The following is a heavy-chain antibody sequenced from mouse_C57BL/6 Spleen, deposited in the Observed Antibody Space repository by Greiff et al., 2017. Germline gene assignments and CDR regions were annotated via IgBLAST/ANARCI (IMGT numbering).Heavy chain of an antibody. CDR1: GFTFSSYA. J-gene: IGHJ3*01. D-gene: IGHD2-4*01. Sequence: EVQLVESGEGLVKPEGSLKLSCAASGFTFSSYAMSWVRQTPEKRLEWVAYISSGGDYIYYADTVKGRFTISRDNARNTLYLQMSSLKSEDTAMYYCTRGDYDYDIAWFAYWGQGTLVTVSA. V-gene: IGHV5-9-1*02. CDR3: TRGDYDYDIAWFAY. CDR2: ISSGGDYI.